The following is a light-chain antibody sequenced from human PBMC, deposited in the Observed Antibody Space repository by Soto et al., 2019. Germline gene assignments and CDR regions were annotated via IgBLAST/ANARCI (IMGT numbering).Light chain of an antibody. J-gene: IGKJ4*01. CDR3: QQYGTSPLT. Sequence: EIVLTQSPGTLSLSPGERATLSCRASQSVSSGYLAWYQQKPGQAPRLLIYGASSRATGIPDRFSGSGSGTDFTLTISRLEPEDLAVYYCQQYGTSPLTSGGGTKVDIK. V-gene: IGKV3-20*01. CDR2: GAS. CDR1: QSVSSGY.